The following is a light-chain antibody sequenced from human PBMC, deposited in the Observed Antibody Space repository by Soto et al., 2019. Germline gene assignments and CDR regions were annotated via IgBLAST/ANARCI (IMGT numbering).Light chain of an antibody. J-gene: IGKJ4*01. Sequence: EIQVTQSPSSLSASLGDRVTITCRANQAIGVYLAWFQQQPGKVPKLLIYDASALQSGVPARFSGSGSGTDFTLTISRLQPEDIATYYCHNYNCAPLTFGGGTKVEL. CDR2: DAS. CDR1: QAIGVY. V-gene: IGKV1-27*01. CDR3: HNYNCAPLT.